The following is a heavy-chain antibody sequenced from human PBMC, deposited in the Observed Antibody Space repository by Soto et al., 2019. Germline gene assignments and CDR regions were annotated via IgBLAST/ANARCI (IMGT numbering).Heavy chain of an antibody. J-gene: IGHJ4*02. V-gene: IGHV3-74*01. Sequence: GGSLRLSCAASGFTFSGFWMYWVRQAPGKGLVWVSRVNLDGSRPTFAGSVKGRFTISRDNAKNTLYLQMNSLRAEDTAVYYCARANGYLNSHLDSWGQGTLVTVSS. CDR2: VNLDGSRP. D-gene: IGHD5-18*01. CDR3: ARANGYLNSHLDS. CDR1: GFTFSGFW.